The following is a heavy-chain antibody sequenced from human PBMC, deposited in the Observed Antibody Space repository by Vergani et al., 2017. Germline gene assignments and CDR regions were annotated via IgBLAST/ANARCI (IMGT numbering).Heavy chain of an antibody. CDR3: AKTLRYFEQYYFDY. V-gene: IGHV3-30*18. CDR2: ISYDGSNK. Sequence: QVQLVESGGGVVQPGRSLRLSCAASGFTFSSYGMHWVRQAPGKGLEWVAVISYDGSNKYYADSVKGRFTISRDNSKNTLYLQMNSLRAEDTAVYYCAKTLRYFEQYYFDYWGQGTLVTVSS. CDR1: GFTFSSYG. J-gene: IGHJ4*02. D-gene: IGHD3-9*01.